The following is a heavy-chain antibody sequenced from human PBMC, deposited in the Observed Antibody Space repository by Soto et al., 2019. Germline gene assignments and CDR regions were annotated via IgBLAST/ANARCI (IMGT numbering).Heavy chain of an antibody. D-gene: IGHD3-22*01. CDR2: IIPIFGTA. V-gene: IGHV1-69*13. J-gene: IGHJ5*02. Sequence: ASVKVSCKASGGTFSSYAISWVRQAPGQGLEWMGGIIPIFGTANYAQKFQGRVTITADESTSTAYMELSSLRSEDTAVYYCASSKRITMIVVERGWFDPWGQGTLVTVSS. CDR1: GGTFSSYA. CDR3: ASSKRITMIVVERGWFDP.